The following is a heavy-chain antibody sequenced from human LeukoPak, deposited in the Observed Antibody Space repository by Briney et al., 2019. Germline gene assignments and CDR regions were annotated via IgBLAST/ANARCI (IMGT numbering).Heavy chain of an antibody. Sequence: GGSLRLSCAPSGFTFNNYWMHWVRQAPGKGLVWVSRIQSDGSSPDYADSVKGRFTISRDNAKNTLYLQMNSLRAEDTAVYYCTRAGGIDYWGQGVLVTVSS. CDR2: IQSDGSSP. CDR3: TRAGGIDY. V-gene: IGHV3-74*01. D-gene: IGHD1-14*01. J-gene: IGHJ4*02. CDR1: GFTFNNYW.